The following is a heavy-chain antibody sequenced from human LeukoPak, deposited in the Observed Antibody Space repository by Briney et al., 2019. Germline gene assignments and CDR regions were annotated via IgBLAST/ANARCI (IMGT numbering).Heavy chain of an antibody. D-gene: IGHD3-9*01. CDR3: ARGERKETGYEPFRI. Sequence: ASVKVSCKTSGYTFSDYYLNWARQAPEQGLEWMGWINPKSGGTSYGQKLQGRVTMTRDTSSTTAYMELSSLTFDDTAVYYCARGERKETGYEPFRIRGQGTMVTVSS. CDR1: GYTFSDYY. CDR2: INPKSGGT. J-gene: IGHJ3*02. V-gene: IGHV1-2*02.